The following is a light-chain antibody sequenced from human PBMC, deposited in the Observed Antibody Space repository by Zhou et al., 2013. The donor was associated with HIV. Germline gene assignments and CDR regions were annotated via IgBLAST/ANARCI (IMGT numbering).Light chain of an antibody. CDR1: QSVSSSY. V-gene: IGKV3D-20*02. J-gene: IGKJ4*01. CDR3: QQRSNWPPGLT. Sequence: EIVLTQSPATLSLSPGERATLSCGASQSVSSSYLAWYQQKPGQAPRLLIYDASNRATGIPARFSGSGSGTDFTLTISSLEPEDFAVYYCQQRSNWPPGLTFGGGTKVEIK. CDR2: DAS.